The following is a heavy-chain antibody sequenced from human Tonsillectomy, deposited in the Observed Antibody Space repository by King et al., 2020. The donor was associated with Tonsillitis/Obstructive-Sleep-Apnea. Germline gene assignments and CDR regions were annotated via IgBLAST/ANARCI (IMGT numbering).Heavy chain of an antibody. Sequence: QVQLVQSGAEVKKPGASVKVSCKASGYSFTGYYMHWVRQAPGQGLEWMGWINPNSGGTKYAQKFQGRVTMTRDTSISTAYMELSRLRSDDTAVYYCAWGHASSGYYYPLEHWGQGTLVTVSS. CDR2: INPNSGGT. CDR1: GYSFTGYY. CDR3: AWGHASSGYYYPLEH. J-gene: IGHJ4*02. V-gene: IGHV1-2*02. D-gene: IGHD3-22*01.